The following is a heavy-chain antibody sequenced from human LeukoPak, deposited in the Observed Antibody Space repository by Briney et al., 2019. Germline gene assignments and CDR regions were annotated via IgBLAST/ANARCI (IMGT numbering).Heavy chain of an antibody. V-gene: IGHV3-20*04. CDR2: IRGDAGST. Sequence: GSLRLSCAASGFTFDAFGMTWVRQAPGKGLEWVSAIRGDAGSTGYADSVKGRFTISRDNAKNSLYLQVNSLRVEDTALYYCARVWAWGSGNYFDNWGQGTLVTVSS. J-gene: IGHJ4*02. CDR1: GFTFDAFG. CDR3: ARVWAWGSGNYFDN. D-gene: IGHD7-27*01.